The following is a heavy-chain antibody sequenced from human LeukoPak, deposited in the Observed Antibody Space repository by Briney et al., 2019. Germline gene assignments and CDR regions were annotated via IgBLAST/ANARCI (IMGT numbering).Heavy chain of an antibody. CDR3: ARVRDGYNDAYDI. V-gene: IGHV1-2*02. J-gene: IGHJ3*02. Sequence: ASVKVSCKASGYAFTGYYMHWVRQAPGQGLEWMGCINPNSGGTNYAQNFQGRVTMTRDTSTSTVYMELSSLRSEDTAVYYCARVRDGYNDAYDIWGQGTMITVPS. CDR2: INPNSGGT. CDR1: GYAFTGYY. D-gene: IGHD5-24*01.